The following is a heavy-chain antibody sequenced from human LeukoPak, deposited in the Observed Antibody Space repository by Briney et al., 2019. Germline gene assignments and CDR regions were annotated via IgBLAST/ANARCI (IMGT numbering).Heavy chain of an antibody. CDR2: IYPGDSDT. CDR1: GYIFTSYW. Sequence: GGSLQISCQGSGYIFTSYWIGWVRQLPGKGLEWMGIIYPGDSDTRYSPSFQGQVTISADKSISTAYLQWSSLKASDTAMYYCARQMSDFWSGYSAPQNWFDPWGQGTLVTVSS. D-gene: IGHD3-3*01. J-gene: IGHJ5*02. V-gene: IGHV5-51*01. CDR3: ARQMSDFWSGYSAPQNWFDP.